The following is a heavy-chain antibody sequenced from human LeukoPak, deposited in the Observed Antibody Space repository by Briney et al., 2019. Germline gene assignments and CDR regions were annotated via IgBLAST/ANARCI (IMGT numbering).Heavy chain of an antibody. Sequence: SETLSLTCTVSGGSISNYYWSWIRQPPEKGLEWIGYIFYSGSTNYNPSLMSRVTISVDTSKNQFSLKLSSVTAADTAVYYCATYSIAVAFQHWGQGTLVTVS. J-gene: IGHJ1*01. CDR2: IFYSGST. CDR3: ATYSIAVAFQH. D-gene: IGHD6-19*01. V-gene: IGHV4-59*01. CDR1: GGSISNYY.